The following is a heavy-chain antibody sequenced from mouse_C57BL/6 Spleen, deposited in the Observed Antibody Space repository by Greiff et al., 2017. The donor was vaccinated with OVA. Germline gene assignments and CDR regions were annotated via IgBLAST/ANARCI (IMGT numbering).Heavy chain of an antibody. CDR1: GYTFTDYY. Sequence: QVQLQQSGAELVRPGASVKLSCKASGYTFTDYYINWVKQRPGQGLEWIARIYPGSGNTYYNEKFKGKATLTADKSSSTAYMQLSSLTSEDSAVYFCARSGLASYYAMDYWGQGTSVTVSS. D-gene: IGHD3-3*01. CDR2: IYPGSGNT. CDR3: ARSGLASYYAMDY. J-gene: IGHJ4*01. V-gene: IGHV1-76*01.